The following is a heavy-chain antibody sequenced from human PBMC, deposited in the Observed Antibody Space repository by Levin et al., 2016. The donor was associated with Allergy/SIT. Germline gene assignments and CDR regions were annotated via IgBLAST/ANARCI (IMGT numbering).Heavy chain of an antibody. CDR3: AREGLLGEYGMDV. CDR2: IYSGGST. CDR1: GFTVSTNY. D-gene: IGHD3-16*01. V-gene: IGHV3-53*01. J-gene: IGHJ6*02. Sequence: GGSLRLSCAASGFTVSTNYMTWVRQAPGKGLEWVSVIYSGGSTYYADSVKGRFTISRDNSKNTLYLQMNSLRAEDTAVYYCAREGLLGEYGMDVWGQGTTVTVSS.